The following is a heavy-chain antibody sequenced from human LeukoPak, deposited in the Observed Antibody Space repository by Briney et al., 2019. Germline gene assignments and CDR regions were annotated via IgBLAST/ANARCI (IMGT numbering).Heavy chain of an antibody. Sequence: GGSLRLSCAASGFTFSTYAMSWVRQAPGKGLEWVSAISSNGVNTYYADSVKGRFTISRDNSKNTLYLQMNSLRAEDTAVYYCARWFGELLPFDYWGQGTLVTVSS. J-gene: IGHJ4*02. CDR1: GFTFSTYA. D-gene: IGHD3-10*01. V-gene: IGHV3-23*01. CDR3: ARWFGELLPFDY. CDR2: ISSNGVNT.